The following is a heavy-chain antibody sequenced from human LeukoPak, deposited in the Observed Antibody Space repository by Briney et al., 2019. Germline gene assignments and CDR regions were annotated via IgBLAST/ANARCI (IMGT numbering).Heavy chain of an antibody. J-gene: IGHJ4*02. CDR2: ISGSGGST. V-gene: IGHV3-23*01. CDR3: AKVPNYYGSASYYPFDY. CDR1: GFTFSSYA. D-gene: IGHD3-10*01. Sequence: GGSLRLSCAASGFTFSSYAMSWVRQAPGKGLEWVSAISGSGGSTYYADSVKGRFTISRDNSKNTLYLQMNSLRAEDTAVYYCAKVPNYYGSASYYPFDYWGQGTLVTVSS.